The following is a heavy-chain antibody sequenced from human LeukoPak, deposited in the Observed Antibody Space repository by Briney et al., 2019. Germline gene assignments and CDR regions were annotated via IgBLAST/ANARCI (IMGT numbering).Heavy chain of an antibody. CDR3: ARSGRGVDSFYFYMDV. CDR2: ISSSSSYI. V-gene: IGHV3-21*01. D-gene: IGHD3-10*01. Sequence: PGGSLRLSCAASGFTFSSYSMNWVRQAPGKGLEWVSSISSSSSYIYYADSVKGRFTISRDNAKNSLYLQMNSLRAEDTAVYYCARSGRGVDSFYFYMDVRGKGTTVTVSS. CDR1: GFTFSSYS. J-gene: IGHJ6*03.